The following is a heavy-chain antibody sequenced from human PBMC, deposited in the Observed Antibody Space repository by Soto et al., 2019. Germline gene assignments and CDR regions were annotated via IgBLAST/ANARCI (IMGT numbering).Heavy chain of an antibody. CDR1: RCSLSLPP. CDR2: ISYSGETK. CDR3: LRGVVVVVSSTAENFDH. D-gene: IGHD2-15*01. V-gene: IGHV3-48*02. J-gene: IGHJ4*02. Sequence: GLWLRFSCAPSRCSLSLPPMHWVRKTQGRGLDWVSYISYSGETKYYAGSLKGRYAISRDDAKNSVYLQMNILRDDDTDFYCCLRGVVVVVSSTAENFDHWGQGTLVTVSS.